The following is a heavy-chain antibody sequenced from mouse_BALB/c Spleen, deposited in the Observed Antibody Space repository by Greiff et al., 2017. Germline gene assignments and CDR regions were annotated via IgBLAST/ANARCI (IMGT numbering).Heavy chain of an antibody. CDR2: IDPANGNT. D-gene: IGHD4-1*01. J-gene: IGHJ4*01. V-gene: IGHV14-3*02. Sequence: VQLQQSGAELVKPGASVKLSCTASGFNIKDTYMHWVKQRPEQGLEWIGRIDPANGNTKYDPKFQGKATITADTSSNTAYLQLSSLTSEDTAVYYCARHWDGGYYAMDYWGQGTSVTVSS. CDR3: ARHWDGGYYAMDY. CDR1: GFNIKDTY.